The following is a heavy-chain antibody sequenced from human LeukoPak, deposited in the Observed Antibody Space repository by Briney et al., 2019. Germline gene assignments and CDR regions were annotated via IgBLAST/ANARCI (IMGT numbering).Heavy chain of an antibody. CDR1: GGSISSYY. CDR3: ARSPYNWNPFDY. V-gene: IGHV4-59*01. J-gene: IGHJ4*02. Sequence: SETLSLTCTVSGGSISSYYWSWIRRPPGKGLEWIGYIYYSGSTNYNPSLKSRVTISVDTSKNQFSLKLSSVTAADTAVYYCARSPYNWNPFDYWGQGTLVTVSS. D-gene: IGHD1-20*01. CDR2: IYYSGST.